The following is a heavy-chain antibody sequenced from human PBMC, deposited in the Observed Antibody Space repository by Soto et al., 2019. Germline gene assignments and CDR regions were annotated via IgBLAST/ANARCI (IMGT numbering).Heavy chain of an antibody. CDR2: ISYDGSNK. J-gene: IGHJ4*02. V-gene: IGHV3-30*18. CDR1: GFTFSSYG. Sequence: PGGSLRLSCAASGFTFSSYGMHWVRQAPGKGLEWVAVISYDGSNKYYAGSVKGRFTISRDNSKNTLYLQMNSLRAEDTAVYYCAKGPQYGAEPAYWGQGTMVTVSS. D-gene: IGHD1-26*01. CDR3: AKGPQYGAEPAY.